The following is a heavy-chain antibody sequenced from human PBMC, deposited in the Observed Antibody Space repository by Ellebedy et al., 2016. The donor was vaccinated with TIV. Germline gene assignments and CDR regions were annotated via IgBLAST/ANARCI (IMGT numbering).Heavy chain of an antibody. CDR2: ISGSAGST. J-gene: IGHJ4*02. CDR1: GFTFSSYS. V-gene: IGHV3-23*01. Sequence: GGSLRLXXAASGFTFSSYSMNWVRQAPGKGLEWVSAISGSAGSTYYADSVKGRFTISRDNSKNTLYLQMNSLRAEDTAVYYCAKAERYGDYDYWGQGTLVTVSS. D-gene: IGHD4-17*01. CDR3: AKAERYGDYDY.